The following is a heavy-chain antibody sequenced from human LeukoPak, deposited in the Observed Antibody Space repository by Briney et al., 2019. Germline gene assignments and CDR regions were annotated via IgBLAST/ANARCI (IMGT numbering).Heavy chain of an antibody. CDR1: GGSISSYY. V-gene: IGHV4-4*09. J-gene: IGHJ4*02. CDR3: ARGDRGSFDY. Sequence: MASETPSLTCTVSGGSISSYYWSWIRQPPGKGLEWIGYIYTSGSTNYNPSLKSRVTISVDTSKNQFSLKLSSVTAADTAVYYCARGDRGSFDYWGQGTLVTVSS. D-gene: IGHD3-10*01. CDR2: IYTSGST.